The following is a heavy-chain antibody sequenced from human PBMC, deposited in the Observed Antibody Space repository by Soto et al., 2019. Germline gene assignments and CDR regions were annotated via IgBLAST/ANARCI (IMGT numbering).Heavy chain of an antibody. D-gene: IGHD3-10*01. V-gene: IGHV3-23*01. J-gene: IGHJ5*02. CDR2: ISGSGGST. CDR1: GFTFSSYA. Sequence: EVQLLESGGGLVQPGGSLRLSCAASGFTFSSYAMSWVRQAPGKGLEWVSAISGSGGSTYYADSVKGRFTISRDNSKNTLYLQRNSLRAEDTAVYYCAKEAPYYYGSGSYYKRGGWFDPWGQGTLVTVSS. CDR3: AKEAPYYYGSGSYYKRGGWFDP.